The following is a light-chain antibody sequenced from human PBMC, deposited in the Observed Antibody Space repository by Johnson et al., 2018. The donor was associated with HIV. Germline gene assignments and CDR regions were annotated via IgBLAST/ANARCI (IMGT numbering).Light chain of an antibody. CDR1: SSNIGNNY. J-gene: IGLJ1*01. V-gene: IGLV1-51*02. CDR3: GTWDNSLSAGV. CDR2: MNN. Sequence: QAVLTQPPSVSAAPGQKVTISCSGSSSNIGNNYVSWYQQLPGTAPKLLIYMNNKRPSGIPDRFSGSKSGTSATLGITGLQTGDEADYYCGTWDNSLSAGVFGTGTKVTVL.